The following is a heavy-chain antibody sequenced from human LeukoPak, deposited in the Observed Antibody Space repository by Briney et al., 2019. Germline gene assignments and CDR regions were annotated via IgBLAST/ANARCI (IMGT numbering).Heavy chain of an antibody. CDR3: ARASGAYGGNSGTDY. V-gene: IGHV4-34*01. J-gene: IGHJ4*02. CDR2: INHSGST. D-gene: IGHD4-23*01. Sequence: SETLSHTCAVYGGSFSGYYWSWIRQPPGKGLEWIGEINHSGSTNYNPSLKSRVTISVDTSKNQFSLKLSSVTAADTAVYYCARASGAYGGNSGTDYWGQGTLVTVSS. CDR1: GGSFSGYY.